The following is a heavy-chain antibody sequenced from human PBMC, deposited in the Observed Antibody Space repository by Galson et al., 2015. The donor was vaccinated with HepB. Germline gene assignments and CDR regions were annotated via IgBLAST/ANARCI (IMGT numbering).Heavy chain of an antibody. D-gene: IGHD2-2*01. CDR1: GYRFTTYW. V-gene: IGHV5-51*03. CDR3: ARLVGKPAALYFDS. CDR2: IYPHDSDT. Sequence: QSGAEVKKPGESLKISCKASGYRFTTYWIGWVRQMPGKGLEWMGIIYPHDSDTQYSPSFQGQVTISADKSITTAYLQWSSLKASDSAMDYCARLVGKPAALYFDSWGQGTLVTVSS. J-gene: IGHJ4*02.